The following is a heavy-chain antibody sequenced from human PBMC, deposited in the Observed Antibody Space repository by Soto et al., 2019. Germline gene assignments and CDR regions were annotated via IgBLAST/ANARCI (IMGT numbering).Heavy chain of an antibody. D-gene: IGHD5-18*01. CDR3: ARRIQIWLSLFDY. J-gene: IGHJ4*02. CDR1: GFTFSNHA. CDR2: ISYDGVNQ. Sequence: GGSLRLSCAASGFTFSNHAFHWVRQAPGKGLEWVAVISYDGVNQYYADSVKGRFTISRDNSKSTLYLQMSSLRPEDTAVYFCARRIQIWLSLFDYPCQAPLVTVSS. V-gene: IGHV3-30-3*01.